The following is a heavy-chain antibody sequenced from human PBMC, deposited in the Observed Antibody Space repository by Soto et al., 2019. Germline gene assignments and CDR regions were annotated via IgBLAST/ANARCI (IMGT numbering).Heavy chain of an antibody. CDR2: IDTSSTKI. Sequence: QVQLVESGGDLVKRGGSLRLSCAASGYTFSDYYMSWIRQAPGKGLEWISYIDTSSTKIYYADSVKGRFTISRDNAKKSLYLEMNSLRDEDTAVYYCASHYDMWSGYLSPVDYWGQRTLVTVSS. CDR1: GYTFSDYY. J-gene: IGHJ4*02. CDR3: ASHYDMWSGYLSPVDY. D-gene: IGHD3-3*01. V-gene: IGHV3-11*01.